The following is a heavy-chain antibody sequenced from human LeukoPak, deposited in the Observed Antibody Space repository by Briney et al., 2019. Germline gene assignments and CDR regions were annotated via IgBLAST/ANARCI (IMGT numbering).Heavy chain of an antibody. V-gene: IGHV1-8*01. Sequence: ASVKVSCKASGYTFTSYDINWVRQATGQGLEWMGWMNPNSGNTGYAQKFQGRVTMTRNTSISTAYMELSSLRSEDAAVYYCARGLTKVRGVISRWFDPWGQGTLVTVSS. CDR1: GYTFTSYD. D-gene: IGHD3-10*01. J-gene: IGHJ5*02. CDR2: MNPNSGNT. CDR3: ARGLTKVRGVISRWFDP.